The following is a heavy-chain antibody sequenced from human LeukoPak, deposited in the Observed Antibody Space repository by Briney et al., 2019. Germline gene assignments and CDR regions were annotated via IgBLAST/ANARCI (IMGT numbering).Heavy chain of an antibody. CDR2: IYTSGST. D-gene: IGHD2-2*01. Sequence: SETLSLTCTVSGGSISSYYWSWIRQPAGKGLEWIGRIYTSGSTNYNPSLKSRVTMSVDTSKNQFSLKLSSVTAADTAVYYCARDYCSSTSCYFQHWGQGTLVTVSS. CDR1: GGSISSYY. CDR3: ARDYCSSTSCYFQH. V-gene: IGHV4-4*07. J-gene: IGHJ1*01.